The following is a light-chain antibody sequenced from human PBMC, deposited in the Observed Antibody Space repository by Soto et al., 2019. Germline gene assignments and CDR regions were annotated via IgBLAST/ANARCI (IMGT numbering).Light chain of an antibody. CDR2: GAS. CDR3: QQYNNWPQA. J-gene: IGKJ1*01. Sequence: ERVMTQSPATLSVSPGGRATLSCRASQSISGNLAWYQQKPGQAPRLLIYGASTRATGIPARFGGSGSGTEFTLTVTSLQSEDFAVYYCQQYNNWPQAFGQGTKVDIK. CDR1: QSISGN. V-gene: IGKV3-15*01.